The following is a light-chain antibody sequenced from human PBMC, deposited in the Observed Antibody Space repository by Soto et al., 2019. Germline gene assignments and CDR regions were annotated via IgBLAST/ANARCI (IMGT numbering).Light chain of an antibody. CDR2: GTS. CDR3: QQYNNWPPPFT. CDR1: RSVASN. Sequence: EIALTQSPATLSVSPGERVTLSCRASRSVASNLAWYQQKPGQAPRLLIYGTSTRAPGIPARFSGSGSGTEFTLTISSLQSEDFAVYFCQQYNNWPPPFTFGPGTKVEVK. V-gene: IGKV3-15*01. J-gene: IGKJ3*01.